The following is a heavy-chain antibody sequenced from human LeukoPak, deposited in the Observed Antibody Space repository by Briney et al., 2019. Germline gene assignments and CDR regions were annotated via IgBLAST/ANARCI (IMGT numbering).Heavy chain of an antibody. CDR3: THYVWSGGTFDY. CDR2: IKSKTDGGTT. Sequence: PGGSLRLSCAASGFSFSNAWMSSLGQAPGKGLEWVGRIKSKTDGGTTDYAAPVKGRFTISRDDSKNTLYLQMNSLQTEDTAVYDCTHYVWSGGTFDYWGQGTLVTVSS. J-gene: IGHJ4*02. D-gene: IGHD3-3*01. V-gene: IGHV3-15*01. CDR1: GFSFSNAW.